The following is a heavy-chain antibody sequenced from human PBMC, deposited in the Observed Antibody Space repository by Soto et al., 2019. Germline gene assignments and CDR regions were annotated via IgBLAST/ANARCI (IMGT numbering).Heavy chain of an antibody. CDR1: GYSFTSYW. V-gene: IGHV5-51*01. Sequence: GESLKISCKGSGYSFTSYWIGWVRQMPGKGLEWMGIIYPGDSDTRYSPSFQGQVTISADKSISTAYLQWSSLKASDTAMYYCAILPRGYSYGYNGAPRGMDVWGQGTTVTVSS. J-gene: IGHJ6*02. CDR2: IYPGDSDT. D-gene: IGHD5-18*01. CDR3: AILPRGYSYGYNGAPRGMDV.